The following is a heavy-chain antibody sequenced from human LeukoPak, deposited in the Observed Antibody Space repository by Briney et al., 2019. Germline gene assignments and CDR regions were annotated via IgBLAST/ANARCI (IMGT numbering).Heavy chain of an antibody. J-gene: IGHJ3*02. CDR3: ARSTDGYAFDI. CDR1: GYTFTSYG. D-gene: IGHD5-24*01. V-gene: IGHV1-18*01. CDR2: ISAYNGNT. Sequence: ASVKVSCKASGYTFTSYGISWVRQAPGQGLEWMGWISAYNGNTNYAQKFQGWVTMTRDTSISTAYMELSRLRSDDTAVYYCARSTDGYAFDIWGQGTMVTVSS.